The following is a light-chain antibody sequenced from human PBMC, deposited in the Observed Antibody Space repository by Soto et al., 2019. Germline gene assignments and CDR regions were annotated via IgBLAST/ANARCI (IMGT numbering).Light chain of an antibody. CDR1: QSISDW. CDR2: KAS. Sequence: DIQITQSHSTLSASVRDRVTITCRASQSISDWLAWYQQKPGKAPKILIYKASSLQSAVPSRFSGSGSGTEFTLTISSLQPNDFATYYCQQYNTYSRTFGQGTKVEI. CDR3: QQYNTYSRT. V-gene: IGKV1-5*03. J-gene: IGKJ1*01.